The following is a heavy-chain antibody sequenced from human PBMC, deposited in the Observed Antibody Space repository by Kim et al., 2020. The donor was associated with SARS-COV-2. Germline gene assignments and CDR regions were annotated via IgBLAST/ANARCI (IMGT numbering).Heavy chain of an antibody. Sequence: SGSTNYHPPLKSRVAMSVDTSKNQFSLKLTAVTAADTAVYYCARGVPGYWGQGTLVTVSS. J-gene: IGHJ4*02. CDR2: SGST. V-gene: IGHV4-34*01. CDR3: ARGVPGY.